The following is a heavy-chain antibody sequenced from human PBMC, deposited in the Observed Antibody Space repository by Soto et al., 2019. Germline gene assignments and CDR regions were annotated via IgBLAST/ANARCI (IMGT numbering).Heavy chain of an antibody. D-gene: IGHD3-9*01. CDR3: AHKGPEDWPLDY. V-gene: IGHV2-5*02. CDR1: GFSLSTSGVG. CDR2: IYWDDSK. Sequence: QITLKESGPTLVRPTQTLTLTCAFSGFSLSTSGVGVGWIRQPPGKALEWLAVIYWDDSKHYSPSLRSRLTITQATSKNQVVLTMTNMDPMDTGTYYCAHKGPEDWPLDYWGQGTLVTVSP. J-gene: IGHJ4*02.